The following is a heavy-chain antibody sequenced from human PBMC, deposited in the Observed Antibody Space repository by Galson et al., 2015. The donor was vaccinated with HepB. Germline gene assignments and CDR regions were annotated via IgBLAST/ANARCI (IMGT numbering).Heavy chain of an antibody. CDR2: ISAYNGNT. V-gene: IGHV1-18*01. J-gene: IGHJ6*02. Sequence: SVKVSCKASGYTFTSYGISWVRQAPGQGLEWMGWISAYNGNTNYAQKLQGRVTMTTESTSTAYMELRSLRSDDTAVYYCARDHPLVWTMGVDYYGMDVWGQGTTVTVSS. CDR1: GYTFTSYG. CDR3: ARDHPLVWTMGVDYYGMDV. D-gene: IGHD4/OR15-4a*01.